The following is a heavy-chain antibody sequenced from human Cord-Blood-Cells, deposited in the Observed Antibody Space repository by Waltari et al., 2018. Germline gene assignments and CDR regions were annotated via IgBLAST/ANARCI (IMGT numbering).Heavy chain of an antibody. J-gene: IGHJ5*02. CDR2: IYPGDSDT. D-gene: IGHD3-22*01. CDR1: GYSFTSFW. Sequence: ELQLVQSGAEVQTPGESLKLSCKGSGYSFTSFWIGSLPPLPGTGPEWMGIIYPGDSDTRYSPSFQGQVTIAADKSISTAYLQWSSLKASDTAMYYCARHSEYYDSSGYYLNWFDPWGQGTLVTVSS. CDR3: ARHSEYYDSSGYYLNWFDP. V-gene: IGHV5-51*01.